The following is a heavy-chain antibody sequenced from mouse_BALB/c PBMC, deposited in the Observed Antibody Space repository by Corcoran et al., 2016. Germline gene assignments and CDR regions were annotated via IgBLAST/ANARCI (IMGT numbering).Heavy chain of an antibody. CDR3: ARTYYRYDERNSMDY. CDR1: GYPFTEYT. D-gene: IGHD2-14*01. J-gene: IGHJ4*01. Sequence: EVQLQQSGPELVKPGASVKISCKTSGYPFTEYTMHWVKQRHGKSLEWIGGINPNNGGTSYNQKFKGKATLTVDKSSSTAYMELRSLTSEDSAGYYWARTYYRYDERNSMDYWGQGTSVTVSA. CDR2: INPNNGGT. V-gene: IGHV1-18*01.